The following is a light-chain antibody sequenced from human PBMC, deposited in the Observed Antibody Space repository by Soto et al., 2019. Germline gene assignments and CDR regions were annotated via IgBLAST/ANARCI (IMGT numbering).Light chain of an antibody. CDR2: KAS. CDR1: QTISGW. Sequence: DIQMTQSPSTLSGSVGDRVTITCRASQTISGWLAWYQQKPGKAPKLLIYKASTLKSGVPSRFSGSGSGTEFTLTISSLQPDDFATYYCQHYNSYSDTFGQGTKVDIK. V-gene: IGKV1-5*03. CDR3: QHYNSYSDT. J-gene: IGKJ1*01.